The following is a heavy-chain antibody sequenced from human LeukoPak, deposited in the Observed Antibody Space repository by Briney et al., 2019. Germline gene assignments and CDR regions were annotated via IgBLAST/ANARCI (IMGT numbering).Heavy chain of an antibody. D-gene: IGHD5-12*01. V-gene: IGHV3-30*03. J-gene: IGHJ4*02. Sequence: GGSLRLSCAASGFTFSSSDLHWVRQAPGKGLEWVAVISYGGSNRYYADSVKGRSTISRDNSKNTLYLQMNSLRAEDTAMYYCARGRYSGTTYYFDYWGQGTLVTVSS. CDR1: GFTFSSSD. CDR2: ISYGGSNR. CDR3: ARGRYSGTTYYFDY.